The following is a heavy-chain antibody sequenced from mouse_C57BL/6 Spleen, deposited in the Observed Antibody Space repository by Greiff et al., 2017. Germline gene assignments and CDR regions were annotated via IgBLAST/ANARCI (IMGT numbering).Heavy chain of an antibody. Sequence: QVQLQQPGAELVRPGSSVKLSCKASGYTFTSYWMHWVKQRPKQGLEWIGNIDPSDSETHYNQKFKDKATLTVDKSSSTAYMQLSSLTSEDSAVYYCARSTTVVATNDYWGQGTTLTVSS. CDR2: IDPSDSET. CDR1: GYTFTSYW. D-gene: IGHD1-1*01. V-gene: IGHV1-52*01. CDR3: ARSTTVVATNDY. J-gene: IGHJ2*01.